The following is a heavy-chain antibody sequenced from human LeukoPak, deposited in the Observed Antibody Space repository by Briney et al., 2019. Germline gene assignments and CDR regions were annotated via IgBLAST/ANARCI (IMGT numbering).Heavy chain of an antibody. Sequence: SETLSLTCAVYGGSFSGYYWSWIRQPPGKGLEWMGEINHSGSTNYNPSLKSRVTISVDTSKNQFSLKLSSVTAADTAVYYCARGRYSSGWSYYYYYGMDVWGQGTTVTVSS. CDR3: ARGRYSSGWSYYYYYGMDV. D-gene: IGHD6-19*01. CDR1: GGSFSGYY. CDR2: INHSGST. J-gene: IGHJ6*02. V-gene: IGHV4-34*01.